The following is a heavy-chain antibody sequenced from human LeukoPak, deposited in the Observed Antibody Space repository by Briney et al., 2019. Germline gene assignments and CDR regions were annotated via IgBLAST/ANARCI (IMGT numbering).Heavy chain of an antibody. CDR2: ISSSSSYI. CDR1: GFTFSSYS. Sequence: GGSLRLSCAASGFTFSSYSMNWVRQAPGKGLEWVSSISSSSSYIYYADSVKGRFTISRDNAKNSLYLQMNSLRAEDTAVYYCARHATGRIAARVDYWGQGTLVTVSS. CDR3: ARHATGRIAARVDY. D-gene: IGHD6-6*01. V-gene: IGHV3-21*01. J-gene: IGHJ4*02.